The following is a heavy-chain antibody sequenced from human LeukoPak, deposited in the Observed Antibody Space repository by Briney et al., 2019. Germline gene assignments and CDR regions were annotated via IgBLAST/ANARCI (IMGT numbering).Heavy chain of an antibody. CDR2: ISSSSSYI. J-gene: IGHJ4*02. V-gene: IGHV3-21*01. CDR3: ARSRTGSLLEWLLLFDY. Sequence: GGSLRLSCAASGFTFSSYSMNWVRQAPGKGREWVSSISSSSSYIYYADSVKGRFTISRDNAKNSLYLQMNSLRAEDTAVYYCARSRTGSLLEWLLLFDYWGQGTLVTVSS. CDR1: GFTFSSYS. D-gene: IGHD3-3*01.